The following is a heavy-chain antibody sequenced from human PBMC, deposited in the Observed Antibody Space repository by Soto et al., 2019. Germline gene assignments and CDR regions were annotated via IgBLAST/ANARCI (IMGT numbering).Heavy chain of an antibody. CDR2: ISGSGGST. D-gene: IGHD6-13*01. Sequence: GGSLRLSCAASGFTFSSYAMSWVRQAPGKGLERVSAISGSGGSTYYADSVKGRFTISRDNSKNTLYLQMNSLRAEDTVVYYCAKENGYSSSWFEFDYWGQGTLVTVSS. CDR1: GFTFSSYA. CDR3: AKENGYSSSWFEFDY. J-gene: IGHJ4*02. V-gene: IGHV3-23*01.